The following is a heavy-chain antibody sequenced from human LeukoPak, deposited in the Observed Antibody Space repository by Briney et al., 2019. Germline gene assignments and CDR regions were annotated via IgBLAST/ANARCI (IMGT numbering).Heavy chain of an antibody. V-gene: IGHV3-48*04. CDR1: GSTFSSFG. CDR3: ARGLREGDAFDI. CDR2: ISSSSSTI. Sequence: GGPLRLPGPPSGSTFSSFGITWARQAQGRGRGGVSYISSSSSTIYYADSVKGRFTISRDNAKNSLYLQMNSLRAEDTAVYYCARGLREGDAFDIWGQGTMVTVSS. J-gene: IGHJ3*02.